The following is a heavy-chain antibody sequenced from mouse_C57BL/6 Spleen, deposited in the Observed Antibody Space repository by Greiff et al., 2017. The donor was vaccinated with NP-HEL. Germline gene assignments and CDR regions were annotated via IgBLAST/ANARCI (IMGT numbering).Heavy chain of an antibody. V-gene: IGHV5-17*01. D-gene: IGHD1-1*01. Sequence: EVPLVESGGGLVKPGGSLKLSCAASGFTFSDSGMHWVRPAPEKGLEWVAYISSGSSTIYYADTVKGRFTIYRDNAKNTLLLQMTSLRSEDKAMYQCARWGLERYYYAMDEWGQGTSVTVSS. CDR1: GFTFSDSG. J-gene: IGHJ4*01. CDR2: ISSGSSTI. CDR3: ARWGLERYYYAMDE.